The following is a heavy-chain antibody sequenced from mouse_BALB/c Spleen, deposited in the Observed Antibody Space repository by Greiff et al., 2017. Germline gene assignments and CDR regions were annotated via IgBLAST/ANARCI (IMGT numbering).Heavy chain of an antibody. V-gene: IGHV5-6-4*01. CDR2: ISSGGSYT. Sequence: EVQLVESGGGLVKPGGSLKLSCAASGFTFSSYTMSWVRQTPEKRLEWVATISSGGSYTYYPDSVKGRFTISRDNAKNTLYLQMSSLKSEDTAMYYCTRDPGSSYSVWGQGTTLTVSS. CDR3: TRDPGSSYSV. CDR1: GFTFSSYT. J-gene: IGHJ2*01. D-gene: IGHD1-1*01.